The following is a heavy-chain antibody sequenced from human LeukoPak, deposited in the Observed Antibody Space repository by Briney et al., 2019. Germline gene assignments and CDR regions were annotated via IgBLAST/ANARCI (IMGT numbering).Heavy chain of an antibody. J-gene: IGHJ6*03. V-gene: IGHV3-21*01. CDR1: GFTFSSYS. CDR3: AMNWDYYYMDV. Sequence: GGSLRLSCAASGFTFSSYSMNWVRQAPGKGLEWVSSISSSSSYIYYADSVKGRFTISRDNAKNSLYPQMNSLRAEDTAVYYCAMNWDYYYMDVWGKGTTVTVSS. CDR2: ISSSSSYI. D-gene: IGHD7-27*01.